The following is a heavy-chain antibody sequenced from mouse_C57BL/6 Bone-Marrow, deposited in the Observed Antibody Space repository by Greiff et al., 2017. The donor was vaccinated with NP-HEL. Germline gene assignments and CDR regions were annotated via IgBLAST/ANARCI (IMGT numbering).Heavy chain of an antibody. CDR3: ARRLITTVVDAMDY. Sequence: QVQLQQSGPELVKPGASVKLSCKASGYTFTSYDINWVKPRPGQGLEWIGWIYPRDGSTKYNEKFKGKATLTVDTSSSTAYMELHSLTSEDSAVYFCARRLITTVVDAMDYWGQGTSVTVSS. V-gene: IGHV1-85*01. CDR1: GYTFTSYD. J-gene: IGHJ4*01. CDR2: IYPRDGST. D-gene: IGHD1-1*01.